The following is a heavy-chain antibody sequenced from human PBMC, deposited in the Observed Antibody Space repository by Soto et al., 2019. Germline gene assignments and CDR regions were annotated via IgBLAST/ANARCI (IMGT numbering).Heavy chain of an antibody. D-gene: IGHD6-6*01. Sequence: SETLSLTCTVSGGSISSSSYYWGWIRQPPGKGLEWIGSIYYSGSTYYNPSLKSRVTISVDTSKNQFSLKLSSVTAADTAVYYCARRQMAARIFDYWGQGTLVTVSS. V-gene: IGHV4-39*01. CDR3: ARRQMAARIFDY. CDR1: GGSISSSSYY. CDR2: IYYSGST. J-gene: IGHJ4*02.